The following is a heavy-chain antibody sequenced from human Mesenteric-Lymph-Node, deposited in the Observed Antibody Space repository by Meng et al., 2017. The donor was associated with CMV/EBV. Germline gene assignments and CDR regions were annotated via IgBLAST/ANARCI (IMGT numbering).Heavy chain of an antibody. D-gene: IGHD6-13*01. CDR1: GYTFTDYG. Sequence: ASVKVSCKASGYTFTDYGISWVRQAPGQGLEWMGWISAYNGNTNYEQKFQGRVTMTTDTSTRTAYMELRNLISDDTAVYYCARDGPYSSTPEWFDPWGQGTLVTVSS. CDR3: ARDGPYSSTPEWFDP. V-gene: IGHV1-18*01. CDR2: ISAYNGNT. J-gene: IGHJ5*02.